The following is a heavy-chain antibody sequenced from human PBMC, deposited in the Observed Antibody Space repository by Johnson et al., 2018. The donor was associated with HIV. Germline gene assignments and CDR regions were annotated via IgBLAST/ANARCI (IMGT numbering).Heavy chain of an antibody. CDR2: ISGSGDKT. Sequence: VQLVESGGGLVQSGGSLGLSCAASGFRFSTSAMTWVRQAPGKGLEWVAVISGSGDKTYYADSVKGRFTISRDNSRNTLYLQIVSLRADDTALYYCARGWRAVAWPDAFDIWGHGTMVTVSS. D-gene: IGHD4-23*01. CDR3: ARGWRAVAWPDAFDI. J-gene: IGHJ3*02. V-gene: IGHV3-23*04. CDR1: GFRFSTSA.